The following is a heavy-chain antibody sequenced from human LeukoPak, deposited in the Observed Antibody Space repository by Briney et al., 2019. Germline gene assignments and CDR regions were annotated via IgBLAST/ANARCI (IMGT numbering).Heavy chain of an antibody. D-gene: IGHD3-22*01. CDR2: IYHSGST. V-gene: IGHV4-39*07. CDR3: AITIVVSRFDY. Sequence: PSETLSLTCTVSGGSISSSSYYWGWIRQPPGKGLEWIGSIYHSGSTYYNPSLKSRVTISVDTSKNQFSLKLSSVTAADTAVYYCAITIVVSRFDYWGQGTLVTVSS. CDR1: GGSISSSSYY. J-gene: IGHJ4*02.